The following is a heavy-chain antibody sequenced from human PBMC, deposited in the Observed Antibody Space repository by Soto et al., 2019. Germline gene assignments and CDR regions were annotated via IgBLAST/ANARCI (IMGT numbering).Heavy chain of an antibody. D-gene: IGHD6-19*01. Sequence: QVQLVQSGAEVKKPGASVKVSCKASGYTFTSYAMHWVRQAPGQRLEWMGWINAGNGNTKYSQKFQGRVTITRDTSASTAYMEPSSLRSEDTAVYYCARRAVARVDYWGQGTLVTVSS. V-gene: IGHV1-3*01. CDR2: INAGNGNT. J-gene: IGHJ4*02. CDR1: GYTFTSYA. CDR3: ARRAVARVDY.